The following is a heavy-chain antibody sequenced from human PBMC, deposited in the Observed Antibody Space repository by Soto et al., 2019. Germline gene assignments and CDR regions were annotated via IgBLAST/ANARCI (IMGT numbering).Heavy chain of an antibody. CDR2: IKEDGSAK. V-gene: IGHV3-7*01. Sequence: GGSLRLSCEAFGLRDTFWMSWVRQAPGKGLEWVANIKEDGSAKFYVESVKGRFTISRDNAKNSAYLQMNRLRADDTALYYCRIGHYSGSWGQGTLVTVSS. CDR1: GLRDTFW. CDR3: RIGHYSGS. D-gene: IGHD3-16*01. J-gene: IGHJ4*02.